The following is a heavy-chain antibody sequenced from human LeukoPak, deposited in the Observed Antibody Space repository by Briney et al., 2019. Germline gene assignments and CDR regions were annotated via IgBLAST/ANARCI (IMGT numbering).Heavy chain of an antibody. CDR2: MSPDGSDK. D-gene: IGHD3-3*01. J-gene: IGHJ5*02. CDR3: AKIPSYDFWSGYYPSSYNWFDP. CDR1: GFSFRDYW. V-gene: IGHV3-7*03. Sequence: SGGSLRLSCAASGFSFRDYWMSWVRQAPGKGLEWVADMSPDGSDKTYVDSVKGRLTISRDNAKQSLYLQMNSLRAEDTAVYYCAKIPSYDFWSGYYPSSYNWFDPWGQGTLVTVSS.